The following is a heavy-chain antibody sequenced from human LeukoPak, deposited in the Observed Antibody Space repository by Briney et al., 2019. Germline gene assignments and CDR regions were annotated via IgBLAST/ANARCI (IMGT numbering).Heavy chain of an antibody. Sequence: GGSLRLSCAASGFTFSSYAMSWGRQAPGKGREWVSAIRGSGGSTYYADSVNGRFTISRDNSKNTLYLQMRSLRAEDTAVSYCANSHYYDSSGYSRPLVYSGEGTPVTVSS. CDR2: IRGSGGST. V-gene: IGHV3-23*01. D-gene: IGHD3-22*01. J-gene: IGHJ4*02. CDR3: ANSHYYDSSGYSRPLVY. CDR1: GFTFSSYA.